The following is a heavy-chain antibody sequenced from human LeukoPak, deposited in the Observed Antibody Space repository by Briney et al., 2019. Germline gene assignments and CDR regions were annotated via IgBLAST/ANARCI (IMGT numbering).Heavy chain of an antibody. D-gene: IGHD4-17*01. J-gene: IGHJ4*02. CDR2: VFYNGRT. Sequence: PSETLSLTCTVSGGSISDYYYSWIRQSPGKGLEWIGYVFYNGRTNYNPSLESRATVSLDTSRNQFSLRLTSVTAADTAVYYCANQNDYGDYWGQGTLVTVSS. CDR3: ANQNDYGDY. CDR1: GGSISDYY. V-gene: IGHV4-59*12.